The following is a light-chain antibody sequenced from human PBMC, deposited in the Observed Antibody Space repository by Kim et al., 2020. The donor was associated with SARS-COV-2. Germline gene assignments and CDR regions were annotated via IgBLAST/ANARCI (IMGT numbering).Light chain of an antibody. CDR1: QDISNF. J-gene: IGKJ1*01. CDR2: DAS. V-gene: IGKV1-33*01. CDR3: QQYDNLPRT. Sequence: DIQMTQSPSSLSAFVGDRVTITCQASQDISNFFNWYQQRPGKAPKLLIYDASTLETGGPSRFSGNGSGTDFTFTISSLQTEEFVAYFCQQYDNLPRTFGQWTKVDIK.